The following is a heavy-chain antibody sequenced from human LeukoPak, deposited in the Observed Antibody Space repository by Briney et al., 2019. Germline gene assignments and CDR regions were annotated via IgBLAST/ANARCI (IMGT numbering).Heavy chain of an antibody. J-gene: IGHJ5*02. CDR1: GGSFSGYY. Sequence: SETLSLTCAVYGGSFSGYYWSWIRQPPGKGLEWIGEINHSGSTYYNPSLKSRVTISVDTSKNQFSLKLSSVTAADTAVYYCARGLTYYYDSSGYYLWGQGTLVTVSS. V-gene: IGHV4-34*01. D-gene: IGHD3-22*01. CDR2: INHSGST. CDR3: ARGLTYYYDSSGYYL.